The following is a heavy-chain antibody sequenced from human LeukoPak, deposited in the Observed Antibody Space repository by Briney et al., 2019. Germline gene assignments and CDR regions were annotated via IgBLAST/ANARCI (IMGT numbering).Heavy chain of an antibody. Sequence: ASVKVSCKASGYTFTSYGISWVRQAPGQGLEWMGIINPSGGSTSYAQKFQGRVTMTRDTSTSTVYMELSSLRSEDTAVYYCARAISKSQYAHWGQGTLVTVSS. CDR3: ARAISKSQYAH. CDR2: INPSGGST. D-gene: IGHD2-8*01. CDR1: GYTFTSYG. V-gene: IGHV1-46*03. J-gene: IGHJ4*02.